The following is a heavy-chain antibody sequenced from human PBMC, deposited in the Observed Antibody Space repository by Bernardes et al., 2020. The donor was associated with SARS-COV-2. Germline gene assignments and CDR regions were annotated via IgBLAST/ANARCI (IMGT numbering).Heavy chain of an antibody. V-gene: IGHV4-59*01. CDR2: IYYSGST. Sequence: SEPLSLTCTGSGGSISNYYWSWIRQRPGKGLEWIGYIYYSGSTNYNPSLKSRVTISVDTSKNQFSLKLSSVTAADTAVYYCARGIAVAGDALDIWGQGTMVTVSS. J-gene: IGHJ3*02. D-gene: IGHD6-19*01. CDR1: GGSISNYY. CDR3: ARGIAVAGDALDI.